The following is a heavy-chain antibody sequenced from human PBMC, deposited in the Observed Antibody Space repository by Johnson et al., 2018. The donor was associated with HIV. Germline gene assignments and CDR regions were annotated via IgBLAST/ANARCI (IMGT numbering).Heavy chain of an antibody. V-gene: IGHV3-53*01. CDR1: GFNVSSNY. D-gene: IGHD2-21*01. CDR2: SWNSGSI. J-gene: IGHJ3*01. CDR3: AIIPAGNSFAV. Sequence: VQLVESGGGLIQPGGSLRLSCAASGFNVSSNYMNWVRQAPGKGLEWVSGISWNSGSIGYVDSVKGRFTISRDNSENTLYLQMDSLRAEDTAMYYCAIIPAGNSFAVWGQGTMVTVSS.